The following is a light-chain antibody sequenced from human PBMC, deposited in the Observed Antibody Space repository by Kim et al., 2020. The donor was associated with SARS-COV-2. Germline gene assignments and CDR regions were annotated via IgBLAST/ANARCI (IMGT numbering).Light chain of an antibody. CDR2: GKN. V-gene: IGLV3-19*01. CDR1: SLRSYY. Sequence: VALGRTGRMKCQGDSLRSYYASWYQQKPGQAPVLVIYGKNNRPSGIPDRFSGSSSGNTASLTITGAQAEDEADYYCNSRDSSGNVVFGGGTQLTVL. J-gene: IGLJ2*01. CDR3: NSRDSSGNVV.